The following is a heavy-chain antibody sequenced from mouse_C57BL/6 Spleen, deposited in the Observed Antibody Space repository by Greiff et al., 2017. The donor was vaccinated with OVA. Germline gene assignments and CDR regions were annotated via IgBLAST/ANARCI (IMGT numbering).Heavy chain of an antibody. J-gene: IGHJ4*01. CDR2: IDPSDSES. V-gene: IGHV1-52*01. CDR3: ARGMLAGMDY. Sequence: QVQLQQPGAELVRPGSSVKLSCKASGYTFTSYWMHWVKQRPIQGLEWIGNIDPSDSESPYNQKFKDKATLTVAKSSSTAYMQRSSPTADDSEVYYCARGMLAGMDYWGQGTSVTVSS. CDR1: GYTFTSYW.